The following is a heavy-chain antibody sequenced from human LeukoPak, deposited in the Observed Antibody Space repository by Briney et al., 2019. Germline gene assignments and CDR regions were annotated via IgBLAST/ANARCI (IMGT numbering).Heavy chain of an antibody. D-gene: IGHD1-26*01. J-gene: IGHJ5*02. CDR1: GFTFRSHA. CDR2: IYENGGTT. V-gene: IGHV3-23*01. Sequence: PGGSLRLSCVGSGFTFRSHAMSWVRQAPEKGLEFVSGIYENGGTTYYADSVKGRFTISRDNSKNTLYLQMNSLRAEDTAVYYCAKDLVGATLKKSGLGNWFDPWGQGTLVTVSS. CDR3: AKDLVGATLKKSGLGNWFDP.